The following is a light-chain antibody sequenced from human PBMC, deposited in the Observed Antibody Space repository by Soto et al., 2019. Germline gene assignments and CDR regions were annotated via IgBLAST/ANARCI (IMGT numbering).Light chain of an antibody. Sequence: QSVLIQPASVSGSPGQSITISCTGTSSDVGGYNYVSWYQQHPGKAPKFMIYDVSNRPSGVSTRFSGSKSGNAASLTISGLQAEDEADYYCNSYTTSNTRQIVFGTGTKLTVL. V-gene: IGLV2-14*01. CDR3: NSYTTSNTRQIV. CDR1: SSDVGGYNY. CDR2: DVS. J-gene: IGLJ1*01.